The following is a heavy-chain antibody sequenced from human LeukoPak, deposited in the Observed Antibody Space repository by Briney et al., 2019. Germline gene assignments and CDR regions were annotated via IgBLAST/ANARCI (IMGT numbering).Heavy chain of an antibody. Sequence: GGSLRLSCTGSGFTFGDFAMSWLRQAPGKGLEWVGFIRSKPYGGTTEYAASVKGRFTISRDDSKSIAYLQMNSLKSEDTAVYYCTRDLKHHSGGDLYHFDHWGQGTLVTVSS. CDR1: GFTFGDFA. D-gene: IGHD2-21*02. J-gene: IGHJ4*02. CDR3: TRDLKHHSGGDLYHFDH. V-gene: IGHV3-49*03. CDR2: IRSKPYGGTT.